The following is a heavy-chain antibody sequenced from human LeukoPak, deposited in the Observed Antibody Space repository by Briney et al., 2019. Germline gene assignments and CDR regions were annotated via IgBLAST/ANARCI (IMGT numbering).Heavy chain of an antibody. V-gene: IGHV1-69*04. CDR3: AREGGGYCSSTSCYTFDY. J-gene: IGHJ4*02. D-gene: IGHD2-2*02. CDR2: IIPILGIA. Sequence: ASVKVSCKASGGTFSSYTISWVRQAPGQGLEWMRRIIPILGIANYAQKFQGRVTITADKSTSTAYMGLSSLRSEDTAVYYCAREGGGYCSSTSCYTFDYWGQGTLVTVSS. CDR1: GGTFSSYT.